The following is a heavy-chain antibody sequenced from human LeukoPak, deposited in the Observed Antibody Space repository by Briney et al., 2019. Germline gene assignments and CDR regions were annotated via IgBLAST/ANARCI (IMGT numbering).Heavy chain of an antibody. CDR2: IYYSGST. V-gene: IGHV4-4*07. CDR3: ARVVTMIVVVTSLDAFDI. D-gene: IGHD3-22*01. J-gene: IGHJ3*02. Sequence: PSETLSLTCTVSGGSISSYYWSWIRQPAGKGLEWIGSIYYSGSTYYNPSLKSRVTISVDTSKNQFSLKLSSVTAADTAVYYCARVVTMIVVVTSLDAFDIWGQGTMVTVSS. CDR1: GGSISSYY.